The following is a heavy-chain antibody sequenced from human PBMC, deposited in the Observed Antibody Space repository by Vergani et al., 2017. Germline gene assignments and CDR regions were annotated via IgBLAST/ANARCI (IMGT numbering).Heavy chain of an antibody. J-gene: IGHJ4*02. V-gene: IGHV3-48*04. CDR2: ISSSSSTI. D-gene: IGHD3-3*01. CDR1: GFTFSSYS. Sequence: VQLVESGGGVVQPGGSLRLSCAASGFTFSSYSMNWVRQAPGKGLEWVSYISSSSSTIYYADSVKGRFTISRHNAKNSLYLQMNSLRAEDTAVYYCARALRFLEWLLLDYWGQGTLVTVSS. CDR3: ARALRFLEWLLLDY.